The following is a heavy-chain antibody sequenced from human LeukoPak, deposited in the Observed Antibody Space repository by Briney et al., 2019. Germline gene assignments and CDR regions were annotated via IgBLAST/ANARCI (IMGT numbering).Heavy chain of an antibody. CDR1: GFTFDDYA. CDR3: AKAAGPKESRAHRYDILTGAYAFDI. CDR2: ISWNSGSI. J-gene: IGHJ3*02. D-gene: IGHD3-9*01. Sequence: GGSLRLSCAASGFTFDDYAMHWVRQAPGKGLEWVSGISWNSGSIGYADSVKGRFTISRDNAKNSLYLQMNSLRAEDTALYYCAKAAGPKESRAHRYDILTGAYAFDIWGQGTMVTVSS. V-gene: IGHV3-9*01.